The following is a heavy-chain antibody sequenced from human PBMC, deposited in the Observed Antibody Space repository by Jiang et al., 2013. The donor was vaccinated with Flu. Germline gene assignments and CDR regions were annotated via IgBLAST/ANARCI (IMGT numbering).Heavy chain of an antibody. Sequence: PGLVKPSQTLSLTCTVSGGSISSGDYYWSWIRQSPGKGLEWIGYIYKSGSTNYNPSFKSRLSFSIDTSKNQFSLRLTSMTAADTAVYYCAREGVVAAAPRTYWAYYFDYWGQGSLVTVSS. D-gene: IGHD2-15*01. CDR3: AREGVVAAAPRTYWAYYFDY. V-gene: IGHV4-30-4*01. J-gene: IGHJ4*02. CDR1: GGSISSGDYY. CDR2: IYKSGST.